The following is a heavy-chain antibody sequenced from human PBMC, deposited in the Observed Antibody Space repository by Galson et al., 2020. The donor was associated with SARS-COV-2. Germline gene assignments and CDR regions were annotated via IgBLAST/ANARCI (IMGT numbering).Heavy chain of an antibody. V-gene: IGHV3-33*06. CDR3: AKDHTHTIFGRGTLDY. CDR2: IWYDGSNK. D-gene: IGHD3-3*01. Sequence: GGSLRLSCAASGFTFSSYGMHWVRQAPGKGLEWVAVIWYDGSNKYYADSVKGRFTISRDNSKNTLYLQMNSLRAEDTAVYYCAKDHTHTIFGRGTLDYWGQGTLVTVSS. J-gene: IGHJ4*02. CDR1: GFTFSSYG.